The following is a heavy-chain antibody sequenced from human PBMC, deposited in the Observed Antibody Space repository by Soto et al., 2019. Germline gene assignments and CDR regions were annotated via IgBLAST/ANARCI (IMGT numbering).Heavy chain of an antibody. CDR1: VDSVSSSTAA. D-gene: IGHD3-16*01. V-gene: IGHV6-1*01. Sequence: SRTLSLTCAISVDSVSSSTAAWNWIRSSPSRGLEWLGRTYYRSKWRHDYAVSVKSRITVNPDTSNNQFSLQLNSVTPDDTAVYYCASGVAYSGFDFWGQGTLVTVSS. J-gene: IGHJ4*02. CDR3: ASGVAYSGFDF. CDR2: TYYRSKWRH.